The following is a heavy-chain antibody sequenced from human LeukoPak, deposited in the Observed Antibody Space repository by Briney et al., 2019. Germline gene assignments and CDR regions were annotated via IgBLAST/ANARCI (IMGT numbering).Heavy chain of an antibody. CDR2: IYFSGTI. V-gene: IGHV4-59*08. J-gene: IGHJ4*02. CDR1: GDSISTYY. D-gene: IGHD3-3*01. Sequence: SETLSLTCTVSGDSISTYYWSWIRQPPGKRLEWIGYIYFSGTINYNPSLKSRVTISVDTSKNQFSLRLSSVTAADTAVYYCARHGPLYDIWSAQFYFDYWGQGTLVTVSS. CDR3: ARHGPLYDIWSAQFYFDY.